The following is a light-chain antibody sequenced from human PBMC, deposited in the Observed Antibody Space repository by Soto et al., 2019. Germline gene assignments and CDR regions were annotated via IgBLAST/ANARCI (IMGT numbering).Light chain of an antibody. V-gene: IGKV2D-29*01. Sequence: IVMSLPPLSLSVTPGQPASISCKSSQSLLQSDGNTYLYWYLQKPGQPPQLLIYAVSNRFSGVPDRFSGSGSGTDFTLKISRVEAEDVEVYYYNCFLQRPTTFGQGSKLAIK. CDR3: NCFLQRPTT. CDR1: QSLLQSDGNTY. J-gene: IGKJ1*01. CDR2: AVS.